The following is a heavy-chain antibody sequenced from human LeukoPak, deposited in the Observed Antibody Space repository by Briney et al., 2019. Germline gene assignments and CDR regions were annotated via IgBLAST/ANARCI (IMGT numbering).Heavy chain of an antibody. V-gene: IGHV4-59*11. CDR2: IYYSGST. D-gene: IGHD6-19*01. CDR3: ARVGYSSGWSQFDL. CDR1: GGSISSHY. J-gene: IGHJ2*01. Sequence: SETLSLTCTVSGGSISSHYWSWIRQPPGKGLEWIAYIYYSGSTNYNPSLKNRVTISVDTSKNQFSLKLSSVTAADTAVYYCARVGYSSGWSQFDLWGRGTLVTVSS.